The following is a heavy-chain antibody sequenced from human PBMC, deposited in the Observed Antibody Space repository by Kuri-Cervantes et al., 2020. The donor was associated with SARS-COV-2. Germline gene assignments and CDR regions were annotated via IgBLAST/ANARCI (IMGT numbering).Heavy chain of an antibody. CDR3: ERLRQLEEGY. Sequence: ASVKVSCKASGYTFTDYYMHWVRQAPGQGLEWMGWINPRSGGTKYVEKFQGRVTMTRDTYISTVYMEMNRLGSDDTAVYYCERLRQLEEGYWGQGTLVTVSS. J-gene: IGHJ1*01. CDR1: GYTFTDYY. D-gene: IGHD1-1*01. V-gene: IGHV1-2*02. CDR2: INPRSGGT.